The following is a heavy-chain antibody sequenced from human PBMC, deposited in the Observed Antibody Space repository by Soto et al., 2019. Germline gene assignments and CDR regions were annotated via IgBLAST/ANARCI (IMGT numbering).Heavy chain of an antibody. J-gene: IGHJ4*02. CDR1: GFDFGNYA. Sequence: DVQLLQSGGTLLQPGGFLRLSCAASGFDFGNYAMSWVRQTPTKGLEWVSTIRASGVTTFYAEYARGRFTISRDNSKDTLYLQMNSLTAEDTALYYCAKGAIGRLDYWGQGTQVTVSS. CDR2: IRASGVTT. CDR3: AKGAIGRLDY. V-gene: IGHV3-23*01. D-gene: IGHD1-26*01.